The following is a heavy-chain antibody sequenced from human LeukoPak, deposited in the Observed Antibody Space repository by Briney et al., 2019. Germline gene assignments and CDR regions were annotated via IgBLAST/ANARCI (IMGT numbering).Heavy chain of an antibody. CDR1: GVSFSGNR. D-gene: IGHD2-15*01. CDR3: ASGAGYLIEN. Sequence: GGSLRLSCAASGVSFSGNRMNWVRQAPRKGLERVANIKQDGSEKFYVDSVKGRFTISRDNAKDSLYLQMDSLSAEDTGLYYCASGAGYLIENWGQGTLVTVSS. CDR2: IKQDGSEK. V-gene: IGHV3-7*03. J-gene: IGHJ4*02.